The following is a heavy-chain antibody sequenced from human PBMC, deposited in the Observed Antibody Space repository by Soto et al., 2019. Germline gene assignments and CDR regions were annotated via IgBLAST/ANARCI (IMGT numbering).Heavy chain of an antibody. J-gene: IGHJ4*02. CDR1: GFTFVNYA. CDR3: AKGTTNGGWFNPFDY. CDR2: LIGSGTST. Sequence: EVQLLESGGGLVQPGGSLRLSCAASGFTFVNYAMNWVRQAPWKGLEWVATLIGSGTSTYYADSVKGRFTISRDNSRNTLYLQRNSLRAEDTAVYYCAKGTTNGGWFNPFDYWGQGTLVTVSS. V-gene: IGHV3-23*01. D-gene: IGHD6-19*01.